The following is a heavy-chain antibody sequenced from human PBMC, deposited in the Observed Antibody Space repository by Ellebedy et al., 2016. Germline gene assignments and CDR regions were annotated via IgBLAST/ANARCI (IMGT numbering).Heavy chain of an antibody. D-gene: IGHD5-18*01. CDR3: ARESPTFSAMLFDP. J-gene: IGHJ5*02. CDR2: ISSSSSYT. Sequence: GGSLRLSCAASGFTFSDYYMSWIRQAPGKGLEWVSYISSSSSYTNYADSVKGRFTISRDNSKNTLYLQMNSLRAEDTAVYYCARESPTFSAMLFDPWGQGTLVTVSS. CDR1: GFTFSDYY. V-gene: IGHV3-11*06.